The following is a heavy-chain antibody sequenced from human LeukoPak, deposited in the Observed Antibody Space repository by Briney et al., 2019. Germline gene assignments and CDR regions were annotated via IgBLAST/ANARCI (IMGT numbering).Heavy chain of an antibody. Sequence: GGSLRLSCAASGFTFNNYAMSWVRQAPGMGLEWVSTISGSGVTTYYADSVRGRFTISRDNSKTTLYLQLDSLRPEDMAIYYCAKSPGQIQLDYFDYWGQGTLVTVAS. CDR1: GFTFNNYA. D-gene: IGHD1-1*01. V-gene: IGHV3-23*01. CDR2: ISGSGVTT. J-gene: IGHJ4*02. CDR3: AKSPGQIQLDYFDY.